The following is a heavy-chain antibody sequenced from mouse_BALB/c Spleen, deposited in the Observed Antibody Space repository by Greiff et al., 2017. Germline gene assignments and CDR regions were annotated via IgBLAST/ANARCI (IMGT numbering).Heavy chain of an antibody. J-gene: IGHJ4*01. Sequence: VQLQQSGAELARPGASVKMSCKASGYTFTSYTMHWVKQRPGQGLEWIGYINPSSGYTNYNQKFKDKATLTADKSSSTAYMQLSSLTSEDSAVYYCARGGYRYDYAMDYWGQGTSVTVSS. V-gene: IGHV1-4*01. CDR3: ARGGYRYDYAMDY. CDR1: GYTFTSYT. D-gene: IGHD2-14*01. CDR2: INPSSGYT.